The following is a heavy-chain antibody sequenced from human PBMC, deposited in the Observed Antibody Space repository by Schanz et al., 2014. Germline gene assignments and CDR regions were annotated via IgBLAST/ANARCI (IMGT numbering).Heavy chain of an antibody. J-gene: IGHJ6*02. Sequence: QVQLVQSGAEVKQPGASVKVSCKASGYIFGSHGMTWVRQAPGQGLEWMGRIIPILDKTNYAQKFQGRVTMTADKSTSTVYMEVSGLRSEDTAVYYCAKVDRTRYYAMDVWGQGTTVTVSS. D-gene: IGHD3-9*01. CDR1: GYIFGSHG. CDR2: IIPILDKT. CDR3: AKVDRTRYYAMDV. V-gene: IGHV1-69*09.